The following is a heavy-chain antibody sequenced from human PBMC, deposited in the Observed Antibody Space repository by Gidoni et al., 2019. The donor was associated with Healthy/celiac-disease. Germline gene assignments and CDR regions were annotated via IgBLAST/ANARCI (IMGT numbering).Heavy chain of an antibody. D-gene: IGHD6-19*01. CDR1: GGSFSGYY. Sequence: QVQLQKWGAGRLKTSATLSLTCAVYGGSFSGYYWSWIRQPPGKGLEWIGEINHSGSTNYHPSLKSRVTISVDTSKNQFSLKLSSVTAADTAVYYCARGGPSGGWPYDYWGQGTLVTVSS. CDR3: ARGGPSGGWPYDY. V-gene: IGHV4-34*01. J-gene: IGHJ4*02. CDR2: INHSGST.